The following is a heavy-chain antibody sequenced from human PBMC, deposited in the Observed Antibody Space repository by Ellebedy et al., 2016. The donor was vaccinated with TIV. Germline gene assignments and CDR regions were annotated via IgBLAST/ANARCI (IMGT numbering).Heavy chain of an antibody. CDR2: IYYSGST. V-gene: IGHV4-59*12. CDR1: YDSISSYY. D-gene: IGHD6-19*01. CDR3: ARGSSGWYFWAVKWLDY. J-gene: IGHJ4*02. Sequence: MPSETLSLTCSVSYDSISSYYWSWIRQPPGKGLEWIGYIYYSGSTNYNPSLKSRVTISVDTSKNQFSLKLSSVTAADTAVYYCARGSSGWYFWAVKWLDYWGQGTLVTVSS.